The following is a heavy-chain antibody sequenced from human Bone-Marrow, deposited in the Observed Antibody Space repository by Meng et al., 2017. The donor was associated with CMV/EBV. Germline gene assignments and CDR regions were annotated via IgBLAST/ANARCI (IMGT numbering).Heavy chain of an antibody. V-gene: IGHV4-39*02. CDR1: GGSISSSSYY. J-gene: IGHJ6*02. CDR3: ARDRTTYYDFWSGYYTYGMDV. CDR2: IYYSGST. Sequence: SETLSLTCTVPGGSISSSSYYWGWIRQPPGKGLEWIGSIYYSGSTYYNPSLKSRVTISVDTSKNQFSLKLSSVTAADTAVYYCARDRTTYYDFWSGYYTYGMDVWGQGTTVTVSS. D-gene: IGHD3-3*01.